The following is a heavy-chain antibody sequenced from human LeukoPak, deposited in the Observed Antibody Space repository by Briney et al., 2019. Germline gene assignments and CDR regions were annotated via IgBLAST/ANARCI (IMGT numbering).Heavy chain of an antibody. D-gene: IGHD5-12*01. V-gene: IGHV2-5*02. CDR1: SGSISTSNYY. CDR2: IYWDDDK. CDR3: AHLTSGYDY. Sequence: TLSLTCTVSSGSISTSNYYWGWVRQPPGKALEWLALIYWDDDKRYSPSLKSRLTITKDTSKNQVVLTMTNMDPVDTATYYCAHLTSGYDYWGQGTLVTVSS. J-gene: IGHJ4*02.